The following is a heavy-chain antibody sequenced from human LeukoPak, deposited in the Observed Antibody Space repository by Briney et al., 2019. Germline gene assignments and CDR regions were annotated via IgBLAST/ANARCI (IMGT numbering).Heavy chain of an antibody. J-gene: IGHJ6*02. V-gene: IGHV1-69*04. CDR1: GGTFSSSA. D-gene: IGHD5-18*01. CDR3: ARDQGLTAPPPYGLDV. Sequence: SVKVSCKTSGGTFSSSAITWVRQAPGQGLEWMGRTIPVLNITTYAQKFQGSVTITADTSTSTVYMELSSLRSEETTVYYCARDQGLTAPPPYGLDVWGQGTTVIVSS. CDR2: TIPVLNIT.